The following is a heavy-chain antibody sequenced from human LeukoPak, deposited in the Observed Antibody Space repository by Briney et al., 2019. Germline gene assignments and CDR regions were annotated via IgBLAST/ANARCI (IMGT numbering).Heavy chain of an antibody. V-gene: IGHV4-39*07. J-gene: IGHJ4*02. CDR1: GGSISSSSYS. Sequence: SETLSLTCTVSGGSISSSSYSWGWIRQPPGKGLEWIGNIYYTGSTYYNPSLKSRVTISVDTSKNQFSLKLSSVTAADTAVYYCASSYYYDSSGYPVDYWGQGTLVTVSS. CDR3: ASSYYYDSSGYPVDY. CDR2: IYYTGST. D-gene: IGHD3-22*01.